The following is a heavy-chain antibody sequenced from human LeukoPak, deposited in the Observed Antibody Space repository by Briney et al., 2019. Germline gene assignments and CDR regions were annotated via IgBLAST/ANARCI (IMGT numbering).Heavy chain of an antibody. CDR3: ASANSSSWPHEYDY. J-gene: IGHJ4*02. Sequence: PGGSLRLSCAASGFTFSSYSMNWVRQAPGKGLEWVSVIYSGGSTYYADSVKDRFTISRDNSKNTLYLQMNSLRAEDTAVYYCASANSSSWPHEYDYWGQGTLVTVSS. CDR2: IYSGGST. CDR1: GFTFSSYS. V-gene: IGHV3-53*01. D-gene: IGHD6-13*01.